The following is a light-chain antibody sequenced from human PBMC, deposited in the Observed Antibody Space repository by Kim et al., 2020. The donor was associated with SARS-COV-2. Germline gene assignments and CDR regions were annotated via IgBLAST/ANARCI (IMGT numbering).Light chain of an antibody. V-gene: IGLV1-44*01. CDR2: SDD. J-gene: IGLJ2*01. CDR3: AAWDDSLNGVI. Sequence: GQRVTISCSGSRSNIGSNALNWYQQLPGTAPKLLIYSDDHRPSGVPDRFSCSKSGTSASLAISGLQSEDEADYYCAAWDDSLNGVIFGGGTQLTVL. CDR1: RSNIGSNA.